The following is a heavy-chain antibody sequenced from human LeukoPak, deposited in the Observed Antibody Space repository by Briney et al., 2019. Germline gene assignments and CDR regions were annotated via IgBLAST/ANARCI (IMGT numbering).Heavy chain of an antibody. D-gene: IGHD5-24*01. CDR2: ISGGGYST. CDR3: ARGDGYNFFDY. V-gene: IGHV3-23*01. CDR1: GFTFSSYV. J-gene: IGHJ4*02. Sequence: TGGSLRLSCAASGFTFSSYVMSWVRQAPGKGLEWVSAISGGGYSTYYADSVKGRFTISRDNSENTLYLQMKSLRAEDTAVYYCARGDGYNFFDYWGQGTLVTVSS.